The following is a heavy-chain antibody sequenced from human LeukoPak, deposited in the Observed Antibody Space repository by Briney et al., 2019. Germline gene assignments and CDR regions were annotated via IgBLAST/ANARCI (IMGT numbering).Heavy chain of an antibody. D-gene: IGHD3-22*01. CDR3: AKRGVVIRVILVGFHKEAYYFDS. V-gene: IGHV3-23*01. J-gene: IGHJ4*02. Sequence: GGSLRLSCAVPGITLSNYGMSWVRQAPGKGLEWVAGMSDSGGRTNYADSVKGRFTISRDNPKNTLYLQMNSLRAEDTAVYFCAKRGVVIRVILVGFHKEAYYFDSWGQGALVTVSS. CDR1: GITLSNYG. CDR2: MSDSGGRT.